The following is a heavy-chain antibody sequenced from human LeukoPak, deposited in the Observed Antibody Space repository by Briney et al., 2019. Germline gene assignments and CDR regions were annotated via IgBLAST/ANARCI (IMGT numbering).Heavy chain of an antibody. CDR3: ARSKRYCSGGSCYANWFDP. D-gene: IGHD2-15*01. CDR2: INHSGST. CDR1: GFTFSNAW. Sequence: PGGSLRLSCAASGFTFSNAWMSWVRQPPGKGLEWIGEINHSGSTNYNPSLKSRVTISVDTSKNQFSLKLSSVTAADTAVYYCARSKRYCSGGSCYANWFDPWGQGTLVTVSS. J-gene: IGHJ5*02. V-gene: IGHV4-34*01.